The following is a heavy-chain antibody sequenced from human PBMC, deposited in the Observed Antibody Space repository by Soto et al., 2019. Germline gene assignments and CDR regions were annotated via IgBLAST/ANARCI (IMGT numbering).Heavy chain of an antibody. CDR3: ASQYYDFWSGYYRHYYYGMDV. V-gene: IGHV3-33*01. J-gene: IGHJ6*02. CDR1: GGTFSSYA. Sequence: QVQLVQSGAEVKKPGSSVKVSCKASGGTFSSYAISWVRQAPGQGLEWMAVIWYDGSNKYYADSVKGRFTISRDNSKNTLYLQMNSLRAEDTAVYYCASQYYDFWSGYYRHYYYGMDVWGQGTTVTVSS. CDR2: IWYDGSNK. D-gene: IGHD3-3*01.